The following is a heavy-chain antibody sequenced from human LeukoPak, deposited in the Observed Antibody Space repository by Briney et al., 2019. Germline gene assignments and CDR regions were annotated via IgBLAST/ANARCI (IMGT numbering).Heavy chain of an antibody. Sequence: GGSLRLSCEASGFTFSSYTMNWVRQAPGKGLEWVSYISSSSSTIYYADSVKGRFTISRDNAKNSLYLQMNSLRAEDTAVYYCARASESYIVVVPAVDYWGQGTLVTVSS. CDR3: ARASESYIVVVPAVDY. D-gene: IGHD2-2*01. CDR2: ISSSSSTI. V-gene: IGHV3-48*04. J-gene: IGHJ4*02. CDR1: GFTFSSYT.